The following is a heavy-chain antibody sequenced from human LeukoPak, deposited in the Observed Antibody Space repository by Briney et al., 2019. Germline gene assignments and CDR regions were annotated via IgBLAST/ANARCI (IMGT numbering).Heavy chain of an antibody. Sequence: VASVNVSCKASGYTLTGYYMHWVRQAPGQGLEWMGWINPNSGGTNYAQKFQGRVTMTRDTSISTAYMELSRLGSDDTAVYYCARDGASGYLADYWGQGTLVTVSS. J-gene: IGHJ4*02. D-gene: IGHD3-3*01. CDR3: ARDGASGYLADY. CDR1: GYTLTGYY. V-gene: IGHV1-2*02. CDR2: INPNSGGT.